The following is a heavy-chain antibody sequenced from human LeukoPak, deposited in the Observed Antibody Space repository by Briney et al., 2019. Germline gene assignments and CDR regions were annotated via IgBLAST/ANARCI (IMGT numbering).Heavy chain of an antibody. CDR3: ARYGNGAWLAHYAFDI. CDR1: GLTSTSYG. V-gene: IGHV3-30*03. D-gene: IGHD6-19*01. J-gene: IGHJ3*02. CDR2: ISYVRSDK. Sequence: SGGSLRLSCVASGLTSTSYGMHWVRQAPGKGLEWVAVISYVRSDKYYADSVKGRFTISRDTSKNTLYLQMNSLRAEDTAVYYCARYGNGAWLAHYAFDIWGQGTMVTVSS.